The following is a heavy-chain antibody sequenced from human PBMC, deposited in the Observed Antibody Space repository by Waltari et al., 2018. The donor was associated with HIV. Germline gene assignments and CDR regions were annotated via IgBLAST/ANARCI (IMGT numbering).Heavy chain of an antibody. Sequence: QVQLQESGPGLVKPSETLSLICTVSGGSISNYYWTWIRQPPGKGLEWIGYIYYSGRTNDNPSLKSRVTNSEDTSKKQFSLKVRSVTAADTARYYCARVDRYTSSGLDYWGQGTLVNVSS. CDR3: ARVDRYTSSGLDY. D-gene: IGHD6-13*01. CDR1: GGSISNYY. V-gene: IGHV4-59*01. CDR2: IYYSGRT. J-gene: IGHJ4*02.